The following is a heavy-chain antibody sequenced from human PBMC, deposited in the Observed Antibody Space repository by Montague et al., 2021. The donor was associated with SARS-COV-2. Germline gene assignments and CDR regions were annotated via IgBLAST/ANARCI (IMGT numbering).Heavy chain of an antibody. J-gene: IGHJ4*02. CDR3: AREVGRNDDWRPDS. CDR2: IYTSGST. V-gene: IGHV4-61*02. D-gene: IGHD1-1*01. CDR1: GGSISSGNYY. Sequence: TLSLTCTVSGGSISSGNYYWSWIRQPAGKGLEWVGRIYTSGSTNYNPSLKSRVTISADTSKNQFSLKLSSMTAADTAEYDCAREVGRNDDWRPDSWGQGALVTVSS.